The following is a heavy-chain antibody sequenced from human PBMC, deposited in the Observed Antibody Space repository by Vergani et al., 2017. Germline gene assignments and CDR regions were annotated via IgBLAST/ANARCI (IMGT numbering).Heavy chain of an antibody. CDR2: IIPIFGTA. D-gene: IGHD5-24*01. Sequence: QVQLVQSGAEVKKPGSSVKVSCKASGGTFSSYAISWVRQAPGQGLEWMGGIIPIFGTANYAQKFQGRVTITADKSTSTAYMELSSLRSEDTAVYYCARDMGLEMATIKDYYYYYMDVWGKGTTVTVSS. V-gene: IGHV1-69*06. J-gene: IGHJ6*03. CDR1: GGTFSSYA. CDR3: ARDMGLEMATIKDYYYYYMDV.